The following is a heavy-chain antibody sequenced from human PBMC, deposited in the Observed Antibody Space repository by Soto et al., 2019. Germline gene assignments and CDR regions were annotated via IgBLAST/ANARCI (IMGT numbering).Heavy chain of an antibody. CDR2: IRSKTNSYAT. D-gene: IGHD3-16*02. Sequence: VQLVESGGGLVQPGGSLKLSCAASGFTVSGSAVHWVRQASGKGLEWVGRIRSKTNSYATAYAASVKGRFTISRDDSKNTAYLQMNSLKTEDTAVYYSTSHLGELSFPRAFDIWGQLTMVTVSS. CDR3: TSHLGELSFPRAFDI. V-gene: IGHV3-73*01. J-gene: IGHJ3*02. CDR1: GFTVSGSA.